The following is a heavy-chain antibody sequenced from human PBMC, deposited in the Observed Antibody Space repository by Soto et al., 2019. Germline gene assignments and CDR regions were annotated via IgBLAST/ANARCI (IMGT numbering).Heavy chain of an antibody. CDR3: ARHGPLSNNWKQQMGVIRALDY. V-gene: IGHV4-39*01. CDR2: IYYNGNT. Sequence: SETLSLTCTVSGGSISSSPYYWGWIRQPPGKGLEWIGNIYYNGNTFYNPSLKSRVTISIDTSKNQFSLKLSSVTAADTAVYYCARHGPLSNNWKQQMGVIRALDYWGQGTLVTVS. CDR1: GGSISSSPYY. D-gene: IGHD1-1*01. J-gene: IGHJ4*02.